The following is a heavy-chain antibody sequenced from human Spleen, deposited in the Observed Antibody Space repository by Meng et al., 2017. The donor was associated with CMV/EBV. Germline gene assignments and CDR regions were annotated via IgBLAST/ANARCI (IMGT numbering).Heavy chain of an antibody. D-gene: IGHD6-19*01. J-gene: IGHJ5*02. CDR2: IQSDGSST. CDR3: ARELAVAGSWFDP. V-gene: IGHV3-74*01. CDR1: GFTRSSYW. Sequence: AASGFTRSSYWMHWVRQAPGKGLVWVSRIQSDGSSTNYADSVKGRFTISRDNAKNTLYLQMNSLRAEDTAVYYCARELAVAGSWFDPWGQGTLVTVSS.